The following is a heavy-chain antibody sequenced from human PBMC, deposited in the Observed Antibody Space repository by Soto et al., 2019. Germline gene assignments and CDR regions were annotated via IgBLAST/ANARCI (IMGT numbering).Heavy chain of an antibody. J-gene: IGHJ4*02. D-gene: IGHD5-12*01. CDR2: IYYSGST. CDR1: GGSVSSGSYY. Sequence: SETLSLTCTVSGGSVSSGSYYWSWIRQPPGKGLEWIGYIYYSGSTNYNPSLKSRVTISVDTSKNQFSLKLSSVTAADTAVYYCARASVDLWLRLEHLYFDYWGQGTLVTVSS. V-gene: IGHV4-61*01. CDR3: ARASVDLWLRLEHLYFDY.